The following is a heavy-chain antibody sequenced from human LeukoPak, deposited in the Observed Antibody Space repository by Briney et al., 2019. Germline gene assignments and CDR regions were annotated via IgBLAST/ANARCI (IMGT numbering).Heavy chain of an antibody. D-gene: IGHD5-18*01. CDR3: AREDGYSSPFDY. Sequence: GGSLRLSCAGSGFSFSSYGMHWVRQAPGKGLEWMAFIRSDGSNKYYADSVKGRFTISRDNSKNTLYLQMNSLRGEDTAVYYCAREDGYSSPFDYWGQGTLVTVSS. CDR2: IRSDGSNK. J-gene: IGHJ4*02. CDR1: GFSFSSYG. V-gene: IGHV3-30*02.